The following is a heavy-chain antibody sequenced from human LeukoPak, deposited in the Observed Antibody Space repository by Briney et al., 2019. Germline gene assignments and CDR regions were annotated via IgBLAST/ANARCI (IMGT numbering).Heavy chain of an antibody. CDR2: IYYSGST. D-gene: IGHD3-10*01. CDR1: GDSIRSYY. CDR3: ASSRHGSGSYYSIDY. J-gene: IGHJ4*02. V-gene: IGHV4-59*08. Sequence: SETLSLTCTVSGDSIRSYYWSWIRQPPGKGLEWFGYIYYSGSTNYNPSLKSRVTISVDTSKNQFSLKLSSVTAADTAVYYCASSRHGSGSYYSIDYWGQGTLVTVSS.